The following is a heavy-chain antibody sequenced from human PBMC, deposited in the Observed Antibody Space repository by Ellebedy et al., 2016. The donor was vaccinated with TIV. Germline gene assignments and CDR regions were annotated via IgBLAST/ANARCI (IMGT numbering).Heavy chain of an antibody. J-gene: IGHJ4*02. CDR3: ARGADYFDS. CDR2: IYFSGST. CDR1: GGYLRTYY. Sequence: GSLRLSXTVSGGYLRTYYWSWIRQLPGKGLEWIGYIYFSGSTDYNPSLKSRVTISVDTSKNQFSLNLRSVTAADTALYYCARGADYFDSWGQGALVTVSS. V-gene: IGHV4-59*01.